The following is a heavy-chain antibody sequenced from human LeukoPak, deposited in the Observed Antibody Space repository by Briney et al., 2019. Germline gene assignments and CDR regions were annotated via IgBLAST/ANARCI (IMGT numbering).Heavy chain of an antibody. CDR2: ISTYNGGT. Sequence: GASVKVSCKASGYTFASYGISWVRQAPGQGLEWLGWISTYNGGTNYAQKLQSRVTMTTDTSTSTAYMELRSLRSDDTAVYYCARHYYGSGNFYLGYWGQGTLVTVSS. V-gene: IGHV1-18*01. J-gene: IGHJ4*02. CDR3: ARHYYGSGNFYLGY. CDR1: GYTFASYG. D-gene: IGHD3-10*01.